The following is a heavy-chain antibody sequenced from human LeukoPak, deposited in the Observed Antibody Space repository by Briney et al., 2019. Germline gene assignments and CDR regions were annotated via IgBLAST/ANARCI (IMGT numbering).Heavy chain of an antibody. J-gene: IGHJ4*02. V-gene: IGHV1-18*01. CDR1: GYTFTSYG. Sequence: ASVKVSCKASGYTFTSYGISWVRQAPGQGLEWMGWISAYNGNTNYAQKLQGRVTMPTDTSTSTAYMELRSLRSDDTAVYYCARDSKGYCSGGSCSRPYYFDYWGQGTLVTVSS. CDR2: ISAYNGNT. CDR3: ARDSKGYCSGGSCSRPYYFDY. D-gene: IGHD2-15*01.